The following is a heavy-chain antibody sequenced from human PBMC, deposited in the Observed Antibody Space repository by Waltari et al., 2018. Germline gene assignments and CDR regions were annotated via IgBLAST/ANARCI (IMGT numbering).Heavy chain of an antibody. J-gene: IGHJ4*02. CDR2: IIPIFGTA. CDR3: AGGILELGVYFDY. CDR1: GGTFSXYA. D-gene: IGHD1-7*01. V-gene: IGHV1-69*08. Sequence: QVXLVQSGAEVKKPGSSVKVSCKASGGTFSXYAISGVRQAPGQGLEWMGRIIPIFGTANYAQKFQGRVTITADKSTSTAYMELSSLRSEDTAVYYXAGGILELGVYFDYWGXGTLVTVSS.